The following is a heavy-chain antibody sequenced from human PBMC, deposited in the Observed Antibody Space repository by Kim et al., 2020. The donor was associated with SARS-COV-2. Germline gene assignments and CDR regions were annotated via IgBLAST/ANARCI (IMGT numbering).Heavy chain of an antibody. CDR1: GFTFSSYA. J-gene: IGHJ4*02. V-gene: IGHV3-23*01. Sequence: GGSLRLSCAASGFTFSSYAMSWVRQAPGKGLEWVSAISGSGGSTYYADSVKGRFTISRDNSKNTLYLQMNSLRAEDTAVYYCAKSSDRLLWFGENVRPFDYWGQGTLVTVSS. CDR3: AKSSDRLLWFGENVRPFDY. D-gene: IGHD3-10*01. CDR2: ISGSGGST.